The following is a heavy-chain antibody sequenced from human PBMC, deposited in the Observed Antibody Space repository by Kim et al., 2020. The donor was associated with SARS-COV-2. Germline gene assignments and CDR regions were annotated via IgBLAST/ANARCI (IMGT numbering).Heavy chain of an antibody. CDR3: TTSTTNYYFYYGMDV. CDR2: IKSKTDGGTT. J-gene: IGHJ6*02. CDR1: GFTFSNAW. D-gene: IGHD1-26*01. Sequence: GGSLRPSCAASGFTFSNAWMSWVRQAPGKGLEWVGRIKSKTDGGTTDYAAPVKGRFTISRDDSKNTLYLQMNSLKTEDTAVYYCTTSTTNYYFYYGMDVWGQGTPVTVSS. V-gene: IGHV3-15*01.